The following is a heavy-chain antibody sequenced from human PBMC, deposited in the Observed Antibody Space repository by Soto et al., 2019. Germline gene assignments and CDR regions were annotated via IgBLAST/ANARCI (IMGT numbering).Heavy chain of an antibody. CDR2: ISWNSGSI. Sequence: PGGSLRLSCAASGFTFDDYAMHWVRQAPGKGLEWVSGISWNSGSIGYADSVKGRFSISRDNAKSSLYLQMNSLRDEDTAVYYCARMDSNSFRFANYYYGMAVWGQGTTVTVSS. V-gene: IGHV3-9*01. CDR1: GFTFDDYA. J-gene: IGHJ6*02. D-gene: IGHD6-6*01. CDR3: ARMDSNSFRFANYYYGMAV.